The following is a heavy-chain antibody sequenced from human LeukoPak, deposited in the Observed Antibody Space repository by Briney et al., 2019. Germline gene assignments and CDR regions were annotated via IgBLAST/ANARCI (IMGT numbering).Heavy chain of an antibody. J-gene: IGHJ4*02. V-gene: IGHV3-30-3*01. CDR1: GFTFSSYA. CDR2: ISYDGSNK. Sequence: GRSLRLSCAASGFTFSSYAMHWVRQAPGKGLEWVAVISYDGSNKYYADSVKGRFTISRDNSKNTLYLQMNSLRAEDTAVYYCASLYSSSSLIDYWGQGTLVTVSS. CDR3: ASLYSSSSLIDY. D-gene: IGHD6-6*01.